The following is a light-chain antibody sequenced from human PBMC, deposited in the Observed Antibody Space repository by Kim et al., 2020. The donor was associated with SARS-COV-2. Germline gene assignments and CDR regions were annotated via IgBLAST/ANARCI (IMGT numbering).Light chain of an antibody. CDR2: GKD. CDR3: KSRDSRGKVV. V-gene: IGLV3-19*01. Sequence: SSELTQDPAVSVALGQTVRITCRGDSLRTYYATWYQQKSGLAPVLVFYGKDNRPSGIPDRFSGSSSGNTASLTITGAQAADEADYYCKSRDSRGKVVFGGGTKVTVL. CDR1: SLRTYY. J-gene: IGLJ2*01.